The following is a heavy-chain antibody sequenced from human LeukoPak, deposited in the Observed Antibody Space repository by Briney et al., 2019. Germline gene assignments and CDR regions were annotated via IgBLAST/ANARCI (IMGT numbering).Heavy chain of an antibody. V-gene: IGHV4-39*01. CDR2: IYYSGST. D-gene: IGHD5-24*01. CDR3: ASLLRTSRDGYNFDY. J-gene: IGHJ4*02. CDR1: GVSISSSNYS. Sequence: SETLSLTCTVSGVSISSSNYSWGWIRQPPGKGLEWIGNIYYSGSTYYNPSLKSRVTISVDTSKNQFSLKLSSVTAADTAVYYCASLLRTSRDGYNFDYWGQGTLVTVSS.